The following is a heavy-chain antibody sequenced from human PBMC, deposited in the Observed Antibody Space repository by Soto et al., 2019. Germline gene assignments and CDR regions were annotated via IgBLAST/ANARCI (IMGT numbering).Heavy chain of an antibody. J-gene: IGHJ2*01. CDR3: AKDAEYSSGYYVNWHFDL. Sequence: QVQLVESGGGMVQPGRSLRLSCAASGFAFSSYGMHWVRQAPGKGLEWVAAISFDGSNNYYADSVKGRFTISRDNSKNTLYLQINSLRGEDTAVFYCAKDAEYSSGYYVNWHFDLWGRGTLVTVSS. V-gene: IGHV3-30*18. CDR2: ISFDGSNN. D-gene: IGHD6-19*01. CDR1: GFAFSSYG.